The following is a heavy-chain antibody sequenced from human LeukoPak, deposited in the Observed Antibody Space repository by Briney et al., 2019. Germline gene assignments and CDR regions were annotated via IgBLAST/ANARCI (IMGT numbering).Heavy chain of an antibody. CDR2: IYNTRST. CDR1: GGSISNYY. D-gene: IGHD3-9*01. CDR3: ARRNILTEGEAFDI. J-gene: IGHJ3*02. V-gene: IGHV4-59*08. Sequence: SETLSLTCTVPGGSISNYYWTWIRQPPGNGLEWIGFIYNTRSTNYNPSLKSRVTISVDTSKNQFSLKLNSVTAADTAVYYCARRNILTEGEAFDIWGQGTLVTVSS.